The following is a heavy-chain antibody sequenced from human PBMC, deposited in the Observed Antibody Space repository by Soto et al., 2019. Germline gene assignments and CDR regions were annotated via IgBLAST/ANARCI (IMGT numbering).Heavy chain of an antibody. CDR3: ARGHVMIVYRRSSVYFQL. V-gene: IGHV4-34*01. D-gene: IGHD6-6*01. Sequence: SETLSLTCAVYGGSFSGYYWSWIRQPPGKGLEWIGEINHSGSTNYNPSLKSRVTTSVDTSKNQFSLKLSSVTAADTAVYYCARGHVMIVYRRSSVYFQLCGQGTLVTVSS. CDR1: GGSFSGYY. J-gene: IGHJ1*01. CDR2: INHSGST.